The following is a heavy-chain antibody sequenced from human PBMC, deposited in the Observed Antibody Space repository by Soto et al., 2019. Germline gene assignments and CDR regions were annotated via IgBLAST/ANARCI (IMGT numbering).Heavy chain of an antibody. CDR1: GGSISSARYY. D-gene: IGHD3-10*01. V-gene: IGHV4-31*03. J-gene: IGHJ1*01. Sequence: QVQLQESGPGLVKASQTLSLTCNVSGGSISSARYYWTWIRQHPVKGLEWIGNITHSGRTVYNPSLKRRVSITVDTSKNPFSLKLSSVTAADTAVYFCVRGVLSWGQGTLVTVSS. CDR2: ITHSGRT. CDR3: VRGVLS.